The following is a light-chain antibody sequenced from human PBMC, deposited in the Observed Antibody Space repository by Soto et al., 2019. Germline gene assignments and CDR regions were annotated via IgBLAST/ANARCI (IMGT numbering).Light chain of an antibody. CDR1: SSDVGGYNY. J-gene: IGLJ1*01. CDR3: CSYAGSYTVF. Sequence: QSVLTQPRSVSGSPGQSVTISCTGTSSDVGGYNYVSWYQQHPGKAPKLMIYDVSKRPSGVPDRFSGSKSGNTASLTISGLQAEDEADYYCCSYAGSYTVFFGTGTKLTVL. V-gene: IGLV2-11*01. CDR2: DVS.